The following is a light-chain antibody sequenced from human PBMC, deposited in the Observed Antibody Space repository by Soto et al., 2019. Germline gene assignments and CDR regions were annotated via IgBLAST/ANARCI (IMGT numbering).Light chain of an antibody. Sequence: QSALTQPPSASGSPGRSVTISCTGTSSDVGGYDYVSWFQQHPGKAPKLIIYGVTKRPSGVPDRFSASKSGNTASLTVSGLQADDEADYYCSSFVAGNNYWVFGGGTKLTVL. CDR3: SSFVAGNNYWV. CDR1: SSDVGGYDY. J-gene: IGLJ3*02. CDR2: GVT. V-gene: IGLV2-8*01.